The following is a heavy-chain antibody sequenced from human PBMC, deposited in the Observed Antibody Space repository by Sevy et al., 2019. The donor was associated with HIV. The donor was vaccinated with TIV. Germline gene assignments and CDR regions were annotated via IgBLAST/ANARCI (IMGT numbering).Heavy chain of an antibody. CDR1: GYTFTTYD. V-gene: IGHV1-8*01. D-gene: IGHD3-22*01. CDR2: MNPNSGNT. Sequence: ASVKVSCKSSGYTFTTYDINWVRQATGQGLEWMGWMNPNSGNTGYAQKFQGRVTMTSNTSISTAYMELSSLRSEDTAVYYGARIDSSGYMGNFDYWGQGTLVTVSS. CDR3: ARIDSSGYMGNFDY. J-gene: IGHJ4*02.